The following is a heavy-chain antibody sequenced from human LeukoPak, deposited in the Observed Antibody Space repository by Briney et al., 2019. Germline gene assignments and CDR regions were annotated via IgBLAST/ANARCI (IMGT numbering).Heavy chain of an antibody. V-gene: IGHV1-3*01. CDR3: ARVSGCSRKYYFDY. J-gene: IGHJ4*02. D-gene: IGHD2-15*01. Sequence: ASVKVSCKASGYTFTSYAMHWVRQAPGQRLEWMGWINAVNGNTKYSQKFQGRVTITRDTSASTAYMELSSLRSEDTAVYYCARVSGCSRKYYFDYWGQGTLVTVSS. CDR2: INAVNGNT. CDR1: GYTFTSYA.